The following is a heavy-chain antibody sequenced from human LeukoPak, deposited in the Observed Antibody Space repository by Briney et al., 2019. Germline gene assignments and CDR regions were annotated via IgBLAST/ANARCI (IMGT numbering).Heavy chain of an antibody. CDR1: GYTFTSYG. CDR2: ISAYNGNT. CDR3: ARVYGTGNFGWLLGWLRFDY. V-gene: IGHV1-18*01. J-gene: IGHJ4*02. D-gene: IGHD3-9*01. Sequence: GASVKVSCKASGYTFTSYGISWVRQAPGQGLEWMGWISAYNGNTNYAQKLQGRVTMTTDTSTSTAYMELRSLRSDDTAVYYCARVYGTGNFGWLLGWLRFDYWGQGTLVTVPS.